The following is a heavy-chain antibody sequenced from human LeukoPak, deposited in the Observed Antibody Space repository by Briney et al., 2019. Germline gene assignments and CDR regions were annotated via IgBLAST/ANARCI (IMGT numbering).Heavy chain of an antibody. CDR3: ARCSGDDGAVDY. J-gene: IGHJ4*02. V-gene: IGHV4-30-2*01. CDR2: INHSGST. Sequence: SQTLSLTCTVSGGSISSGGYYWSWIRQPPGKGLEWIGEINHSGSTNYNPSLKSRVTISVDTSKNQFSLKLSSVTAADTAVYYCARCSGDDGAVDYWGRGTLVTVSS. CDR1: GGSISSGGYY. D-gene: IGHD2-15*01.